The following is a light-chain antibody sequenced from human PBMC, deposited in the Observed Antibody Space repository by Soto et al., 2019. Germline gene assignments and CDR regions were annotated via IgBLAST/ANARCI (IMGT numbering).Light chain of an antibody. V-gene: IGKV1-5*03. CDR3: QQYNDNWT. Sequence: DIQMTQSPSTLSASVGDRVTITCRASQTIRSWLAWYQQKPGTAPKLLIYKASTLQSGVPSRFSGSGSGTEFTLTISSLKPDDSATYYCQQYNDNWTFGQGTKVEIK. CDR2: KAS. J-gene: IGKJ1*01. CDR1: QTIRSW.